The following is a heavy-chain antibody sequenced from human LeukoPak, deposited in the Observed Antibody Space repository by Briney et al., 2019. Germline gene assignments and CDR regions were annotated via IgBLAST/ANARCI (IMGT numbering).Heavy chain of an antibody. J-gene: IGHJ6*02. CDR1: GFTFSSYA. CDR2: ISYDGSNK. D-gene: IGHD6-13*01. CDR3: ARVGGIAAAGTFLGMDV. Sequence: GRSLRLSCAASGFTFSSYAMHWVRQAPGKGLEWMAVISYDGSNKYYADSVKGRFTISRDNSKNTLYLQMNSLRAEDTAVYYCARVGGIAAAGTFLGMDVWGQGTTVTVSS. V-gene: IGHV3-30-3*01.